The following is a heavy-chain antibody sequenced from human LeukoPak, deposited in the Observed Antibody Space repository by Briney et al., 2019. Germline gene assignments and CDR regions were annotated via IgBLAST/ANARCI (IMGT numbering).Heavy chain of an antibody. D-gene: IGHD6-19*01. CDR2: IYYSGGT. Sequence: TETLSLTCAVSGGSISSAGYSWGWIRQPPGKGLEWIGYIYYSGGTNYNPSLKSRVTISVDTSKNQFSLKLSSVTAADTAVYYCARVSAGLYSSGWFPDYWGQGTLVTVSS. CDR1: GGSISSAGYS. J-gene: IGHJ4*02. CDR3: ARVSAGLYSSGWFPDY. V-gene: IGHV4-61*08.